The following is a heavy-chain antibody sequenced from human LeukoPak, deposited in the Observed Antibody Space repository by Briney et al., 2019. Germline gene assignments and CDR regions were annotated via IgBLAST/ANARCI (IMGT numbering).Heavy chain of an antibody. J-gene: IGHJ4*02. V-gene: IGHV4-59*08. CDR3: ARHAYSSSWYLDY. CDR2: IYYSGST. Sequence: PSETLSLTCTVSGGSISSYYWSWIREPPGKGLEWIGYIYYSGSTNYNPSLKSRVTISVDTSKNQFSLKLSSVAAADTAVYYCARHAYSSSWYLDYWGQGTLVTVSS. CDR1: GGSISSYY. D-gene: IGHD6-13*01.